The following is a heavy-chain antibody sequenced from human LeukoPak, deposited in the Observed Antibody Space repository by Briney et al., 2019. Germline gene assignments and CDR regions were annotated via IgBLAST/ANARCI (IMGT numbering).Heavy chain of an antibody. CDR3: ARHLCSSTSCQNWFDP. CDR2: IYYSGST. J-gene: IGHJ5*02. Sequence: SETLSLTCTVSGGSISSSSYYWGWIRQPPGKGLEWIGSIYYSGSTYYNPSLKSRVTISVDTSKNQFSLKLSSVTAADTAVYYCARHLCSSTSCQNWFDPWGQGTLVTVSS. V-gene: IGHV4-39*01. D-gene: IGHD2-2*01. CDR1: GGSISSSSYY.